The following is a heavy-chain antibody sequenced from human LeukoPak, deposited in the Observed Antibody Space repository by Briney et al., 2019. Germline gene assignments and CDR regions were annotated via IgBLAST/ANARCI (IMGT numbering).Heavy chain of an antibody. J-gene: IGHJ4*02. D-gene: IGHD4-17*01. V-gene: IGHV3-23*01. CDR1: GFTVSSSY. CDR3: AKDHGYGDYDY. CDR2: ISGSGGST. Sequence: GGSLRLSCAVSGFTVSSSYMTWVRQAPGKGLEWVSAISGSGGSTYYADSVKGRFTISRDNSKNTLYLQMNSLRAEDTAVYYCAKDHGYGDYDYWGQGTLVTVSS.